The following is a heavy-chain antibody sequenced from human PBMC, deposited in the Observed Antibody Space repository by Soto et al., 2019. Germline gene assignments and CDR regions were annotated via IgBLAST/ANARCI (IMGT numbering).Heavy chain of an antibody. J-gene: IGHJ4*02. CDR2: SIPPRDTT. V-gene: IGHV1-69*08. Sequence: QVQLVQSGAEVKKPGSSVKVSCKTSGGTFSNDIITWVRQAPGQGLEWRGRSIPPRDTTNYAQKYQGRGTITADKSTGTGYMELNSLRSEDTAVYYCVRDSPPGSTFSGYDGIDYWGQGTLVTVSS. CDR3: VRDSPPGSTFSGYDGIDY. D-gene: IGHD5-12*01. CDR1: GGTFSNDI.